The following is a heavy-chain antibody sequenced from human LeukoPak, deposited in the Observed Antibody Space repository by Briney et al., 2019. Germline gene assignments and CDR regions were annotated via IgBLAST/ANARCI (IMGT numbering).Heavy chain of an antibody. D-gene: IGHD3-22*01. CDR1: GGSISSYY. CDR2: IYYSGST. V-gene: IGHV4-39*07. CDR3: ARAPIRGCYYDSSGYYGFDY. Sequence: PSETLSLTCTVSGGSISSYYWGWIRQPPGKGLEWIGSIYYSGSTYYNPSLKSRVTISVDTSKNQFSLKLSSVTAADTAVYYCARAPIRGCYYDSSGYYGFDYWGQGTLVTVSS. J-gene: IGHJ4*02.